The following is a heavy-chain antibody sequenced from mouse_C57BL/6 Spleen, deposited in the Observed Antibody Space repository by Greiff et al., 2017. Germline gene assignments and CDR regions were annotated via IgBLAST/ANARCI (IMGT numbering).Heavy chain of an antibody. D-gene: IGHD1-1*01. Sequence: VQLQQPGAELVKPGASVKLSCKASGYTFTSYWMHWVKQRPGQGLEWIGMIHPNSGSTNYNEKFKSKATLTVDKSSSTAYMQLSSLTSEDSAVYYCARGLMCSSYVGDYFDYWGQGTTLTVSS. J-gene: IGHJ2*01. V-gene: IGHV1-64*01. CDR2: IHPNSGST. CDR1: GYTFTSYW. CDR3: ARGLMCSSYVGDYFDY.